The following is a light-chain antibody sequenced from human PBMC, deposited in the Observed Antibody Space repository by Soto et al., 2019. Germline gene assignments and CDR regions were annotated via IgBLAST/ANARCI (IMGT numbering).Light chain of an antibody. CDR1: QSISSSY. Sequence: EIVLTQSPGTLSLFPGERATLSCRASQSISSSYLAWYQQKPGQAPRLLIHGASNRATGIPDRFSGAGSGTDFTLTISRLEPEDFAVYYCHQYGSAPAWTFGQGPRWKSN. CDR2: GAS. J-gene: IGKJ1*01. V-gene: IGKV3-20*01. CDR3: HQYGSAPAWT.